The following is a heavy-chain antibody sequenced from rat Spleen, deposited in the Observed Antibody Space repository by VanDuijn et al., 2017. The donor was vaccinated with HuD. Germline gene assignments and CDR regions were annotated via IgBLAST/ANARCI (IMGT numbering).Heavy chain of an antibody. CDR2: ISPSGVT. CDR1: GFTFSSNW. J-gene: IGHJ1*01. D-gene: IGHD2-2*01. V-gene: IGHV5-19*01. Sequence: EVQLVESGGGLVQPGSPLKLSCAASGFTFSSNWLNWIRQAPGKGLEWVTSISPSGVTYYRDSVKGRFTISRDDVRSTLYLQMDSLRSEDTASYYCTRAGFLRDWYFDFWGPGTMVAVSS. CDR3: TRAGFLRDWYFDF.